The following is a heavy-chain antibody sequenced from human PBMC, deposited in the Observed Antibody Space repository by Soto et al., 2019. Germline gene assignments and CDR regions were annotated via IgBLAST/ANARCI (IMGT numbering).Heavy chain of an antibody. V-gene: IGHV1-18*01. CDR2: ISTSNGNT. Sequence: QVQLVQSGGEVKKPGASVKVSCKASGYTFTRYGISWVRQAPGQGLEWMGWISTSNGNTNYAQNLQGRVTLTTDTSTSTDYMELRSLRSDDTAVYYCARDPSSGWPFDYWGQGTLVTVSS. CDR3: ARDPSSGWPFDY. CDR1: GYTFTRYG. J-gene: IGHJ4*02. D-gene: IGHD6-19*01.